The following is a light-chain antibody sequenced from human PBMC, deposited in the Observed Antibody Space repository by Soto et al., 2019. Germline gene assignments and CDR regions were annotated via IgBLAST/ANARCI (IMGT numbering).Light chain of an antibody. CDR1: SGHSSYA. J-gene: IGLJ2*01. V-gene: IGLV4-69*01. Sequence: QLVLTQSPSASASLGASVKLTCTLSSGHSSYAIAWHQQQPEKGPRYLMKLNSDGSHSKGDGIPDRFSGSSSGAERYLTISSLQSEDEADYYCQIWGSGIPVVFGGGTKVTVL. CDR3: QIWGSGIPVV. CDR2: LNSDGSH.